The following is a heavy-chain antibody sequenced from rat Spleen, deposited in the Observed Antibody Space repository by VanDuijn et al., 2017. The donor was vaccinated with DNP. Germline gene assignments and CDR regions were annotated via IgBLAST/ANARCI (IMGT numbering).Heavy chain of an antibody. CDR3: ARSEYTTDYWDYAMDA. CDR1: GFSLTTYS. Sequence: QVQLKESGPGLVQPSETLSLTCTVSGFSLTTYSVSWVRQPSGKGPEWMGKMWYDGDTAYNSALKSRLSISRDTSKSQVFLKMNSVQTEDTAMYFCARSEYTTDYWDYAMDAWGQGTSVTVSS. V-gene: IGHV2-16*01. CDR2: MWYDGDT. J-gene: IGHJ4*01. D-gene: IGHD1-6*01.